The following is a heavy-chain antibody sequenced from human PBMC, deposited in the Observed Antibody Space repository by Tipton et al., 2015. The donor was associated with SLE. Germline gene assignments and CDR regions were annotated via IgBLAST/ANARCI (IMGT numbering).Heavy chain of an antibody. J-gene: IGHJ4*02. CDR1: GFSFSSYS. Sequence: SLRLSCAASGFSFSSYSVTWVRQAPGKGLEWVSSISSSSGHIYYADSVKGRFTISRDNAKNSMYLQMNSLGAEDTAVYYCARGEAEWLSYFDYWGQGTLVTVSS. V-gene: IGHV3-21*01. CDR3: ARGEAEWLSYFDY. D-gene: IGHD3-3*01. CDR2: ISSSSGHI.